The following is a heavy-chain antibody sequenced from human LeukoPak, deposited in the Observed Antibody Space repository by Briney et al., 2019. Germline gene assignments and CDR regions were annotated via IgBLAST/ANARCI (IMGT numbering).Heavy chain of an antibody. CDR3: ARGGNGWYYFDY. CDR1: GGSISSYY. CDR2: IYYSGST. Sequence: PSETLSLTCTVSGGSISSYYWSWIRQSPGKGLEWIGYIYYSGSTKYNPSLKSRVTISVDTSKNQFSLKLSSVTAADTAVYYCARGGNGWYYFDYWGQGTLVTVSS. V-gene: IGHV4-59*01. J-gene: IGHJ4*02. D-gene: IGHD6-19*01.